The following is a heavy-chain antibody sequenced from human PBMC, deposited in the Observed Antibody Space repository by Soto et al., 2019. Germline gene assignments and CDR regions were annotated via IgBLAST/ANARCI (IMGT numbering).Heavy chain of an antibody. Sequence: TSETLSLTCAVYGGSFSGYYWSWIRQPPGKGLEWIGEINHSGSTNYNPSLKSRVTISVDTSKNQFSLKLSSVTAADTAVYYCARVREPLTGGPWFDPWGQGTLVTVSS. J-gene: IGHJ5*02. CDR3: ARVREPLTGGPWFDP. V-gene: IGHV4-34*01. D-gene: IGHD1-26*01. CDR1: GGSFSGYY. CDR2: INHSGST.